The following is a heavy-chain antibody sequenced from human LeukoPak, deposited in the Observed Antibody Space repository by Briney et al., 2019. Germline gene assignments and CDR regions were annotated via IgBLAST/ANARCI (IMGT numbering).Heavy chain of an antibody. CDR1: GGSFSSYY. J-gene: IGHJ4*02. D-gene: IGHD3-16*02. CDR2: IYYSGST. CDR3: DSYDYVWGSYRNY. V-gene: IGHV4-39*01. Sequence: SETLSLTCAVYGGSFSSYYWGWIRQPPGKGLEWIGSIYYSGSTYYNPSLKSRVTISVDTSKNQFSLKLSSVTAADTAVYYCDSYDYVWGSYRNYWGQGTLVTVSS.